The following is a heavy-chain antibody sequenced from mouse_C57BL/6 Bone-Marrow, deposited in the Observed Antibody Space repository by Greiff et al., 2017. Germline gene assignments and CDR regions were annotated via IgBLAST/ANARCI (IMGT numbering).Heavy chain of an antibody. J-gene: IGHJ2*01. V-gene: IGHV1-63*01. Sequence: QVQLQQSGAELVRPGTSVKMSCKASGYTFTNYWIGWAKQRPGHGLEWIGDIYPGGGYTNYNEKFKGKATLTADKSSSTADMQFSSLTSEDAAIYYCARGGTGGFDYWGQGTTLTVSS. CDR3: ARGGTGGFDY. D-gene: IGHD4-1*01. CDR1: GYTFTNYW. CDR2: IYPGGGYT.